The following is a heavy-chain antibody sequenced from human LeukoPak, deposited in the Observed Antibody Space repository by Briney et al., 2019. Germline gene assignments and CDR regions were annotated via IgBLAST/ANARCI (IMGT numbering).Heavy chain of an antibody. CDR2: ISSSSSYI. CDR1: GFTFTNAW. Sequence: GGSLRLSCVDSGFTFTNAWMSWVRQAPGKGLEWVSSISSSSSYIYYADSVKGRFTISRDNAKNSLYLQMNSLRAEDTAVYYCARGMGIAVFDYWGQGTLVTVSS. CDR3: ARGMGIAVFDY. V-gene: IGHV3-21*01. J-gene: IGHJ4*02. D-gene: IGHD6-19*01.